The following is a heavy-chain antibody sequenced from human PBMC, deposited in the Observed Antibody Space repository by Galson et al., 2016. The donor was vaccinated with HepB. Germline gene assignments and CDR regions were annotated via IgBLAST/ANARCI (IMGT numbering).Heavy chain of an antibody. CDR1: GDSVSRNSAA. Sequence: SGDSVSRNSAAWNWIRQSPSRGLEWLGRTYYRSKWYNDYAVSLKGRITIDPDTSKNQFSLQLNSVTPEDTAIYYCASAQTGTAQICAFDFWGQGTMVTVSS. V-gene: IGHV6-1*01. CDR3: ASAQTGTAQICAFDF. CDR2: TYYRSKWYN. J-gene: IGHJ3*01. D-gene: IGHD1-7*01.